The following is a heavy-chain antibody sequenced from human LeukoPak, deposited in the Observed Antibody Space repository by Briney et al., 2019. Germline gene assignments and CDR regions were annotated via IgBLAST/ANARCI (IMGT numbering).Heavy chain of an antibody. CDR2: IYHSGST. V-gene: IGHV4-38-2*02. D-gene: IGHD3-10*01. CDR1: GYSISSGYY. Sequence: PSETLSLTCTVSGYSISSGYYWGWIRQPPGKGLEWIGSIYHSGSTYYNPSLKSRVTISVDTSKNQFSLKLSSVTAADTAVYYCARDQVTKEVWAGEAFDIWGRGTMVTVSS. J-gene: IGHJ3*02. CDR3: ARDQVTKEVWAGEAFDI.